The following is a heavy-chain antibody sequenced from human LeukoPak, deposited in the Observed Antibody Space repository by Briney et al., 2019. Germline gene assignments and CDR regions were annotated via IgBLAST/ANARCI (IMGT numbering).Heavy chain of an antibody. V-gene: IGHV1-8*01. CDR3: ARRLGRTYYYYYGMDV. D-gene: IGHD1-14*01. Sequence: ASVTVSCKASGYTFTSYDINWVRQATGQGLEWMGWMNPNSGNTGYAQKFQGRVTMTRNTSISTAYMELSSLRSEDTAVYYCARRLGRTYYYYYGMDVWGQGTTVTVSS. CDR1: GYTFTSYD. CDR2: MNPNSGNT. J-gene: IGHJ6*02.